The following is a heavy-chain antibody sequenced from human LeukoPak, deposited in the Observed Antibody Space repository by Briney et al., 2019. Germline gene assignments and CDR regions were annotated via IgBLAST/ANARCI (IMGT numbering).Heavy chain of an antibody. V-gene: IGHV4-61*01. CDR3: ARSMVRGVPYYYYGMDV. Sequence: SETLSLTCNVSGGSVSSGSYYWSWIRQPPGKGLEWIGYIYYSGSTNYNPSLKSRVTISVDTSKNQFSLKLSSVTAADTAVYYCARSMVRGVPYYYYGMDVWGKGTTVTVSS. CDR1: GGSVSSGSYY. CDR2: IYYSGST. J-gene: IGHJ6*04. D-gene: IGHD3-10*01.